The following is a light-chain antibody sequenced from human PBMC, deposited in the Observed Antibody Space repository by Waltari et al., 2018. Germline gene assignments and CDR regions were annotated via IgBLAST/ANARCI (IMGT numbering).Light chain of an antibody. CDR3: NSRDSDTGPVV. V-gene: IGLV3-19*01. CDR2: GKN. J-gene: IGLJ2*01. Sequence: SSELTQDRAVSVALGPTVTITCQGDSLRNYYASWYQQKPGQAPRLAFSGKNIRPSGSPDLFSGSNSGITASLTITGAQADDEADYYCNSRDSDTGPVVFGGGTKLSVL. CDR1: SLRNYY.